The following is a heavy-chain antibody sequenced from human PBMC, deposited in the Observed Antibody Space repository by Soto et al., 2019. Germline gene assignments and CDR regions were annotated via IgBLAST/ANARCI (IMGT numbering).Heavy chain of an antibody. V-gene: IGHV1-69*13. Sequence: GASVKVSCKASGGTFSSYAISWVRQAPGQGLEWMGGIIPIFGTANYAQKFQGRVTITADESTSTAYMELSSLRSEDTAVYYCARTVVVVAATLLYYGMDVWGQGTTVTVSS. CDR3: ARTVVVVAATLLYYGMDV. D-gene: IGHD2-15*01. CDR2: IIPIFGTA. CDR1: GGTFSSYA. J-gene: IGHJ6*02.